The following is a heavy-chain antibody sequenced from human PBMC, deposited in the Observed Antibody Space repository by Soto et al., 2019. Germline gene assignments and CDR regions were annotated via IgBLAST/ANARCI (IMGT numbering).Heavy chain of an antibody. D-gene: IGHD2-8*01. CDR1: GFTFSSYG. J-gene: IGHJ3*02. CDR2: IWYDGSNK. Sequence: PGGSLRVSCAASGFTFSSYGMHWVRQAPGKGLEWVAVIWYDGSNKYYADSVKGRFTISRDNSKNTLYLQMNSLRAEDTAVYYCARGYCTNGVCYLREVSYAFDIWGQGTMVTVSS. V-gene: IGHV3-33*01. CDR3: ARGYCTNGVCYLREVSYAFDI.